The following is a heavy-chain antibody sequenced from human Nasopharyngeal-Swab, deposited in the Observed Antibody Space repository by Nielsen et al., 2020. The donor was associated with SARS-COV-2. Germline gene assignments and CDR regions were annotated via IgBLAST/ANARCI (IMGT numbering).Heavy chain of an antibody. D-gene: IGHD3-10*01. CDR1: GYTFTSYY. CDR2: INPSGGST. V-gene: IGHV1-46*01. J-gene: IGHJ5*02. CDR3: ATEFYGSGSYYSNWFDP. Sequence: ASVKVSCKASGYTFTSYYMHWVRQAPGQGLEWMGIINPSGGSTSYAQKFQGRVTMTRDTSTSTVYMELSSLRSDDTAVYYCATEFYGSGSYYSNWFDPWGQGTLVTVSS.